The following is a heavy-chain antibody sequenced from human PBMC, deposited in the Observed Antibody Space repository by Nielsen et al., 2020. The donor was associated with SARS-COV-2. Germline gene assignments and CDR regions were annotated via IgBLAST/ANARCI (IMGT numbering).Heavy chain of an antibody. CDR3: ARDQEGYYGSGSYEGGDYYYYYGMDV. CDR1: GFTFSGSA. Sequence: GESLKISCAASGFTFSGSAMHWVRQASGKGLEWVGRIRSKANSYATAYAASGKGRFTISRDDSKNTAYLQMNSLKTEDTAVYYCARDQEGYYGSGSYEGGDYYYYYGMDVWGQGTTVTVSS. V-gene: IGHV3-73*01. CDR2: IRSKANSYAT. D-gene: IGHD3-10*01. J-gene: IGHJ6*02.